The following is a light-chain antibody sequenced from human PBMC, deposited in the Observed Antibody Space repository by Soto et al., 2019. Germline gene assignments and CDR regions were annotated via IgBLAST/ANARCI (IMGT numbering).Light chain of an antibody. J-gene: IGKJ4*01. CDR2: AAS. CDR3: QKYTNVPA. V-gene: IGKV1-27*01. Sequence: DIQMTQSPSSLSASVGDRVTITCRASQGSSNYLAWYQQIPGKVPKLLISAASTLQSGVPSRFSGSGSGTDFTLTIISLQPEDVATYYCQKYTNVPAFGGGTKVEIK. CDR1: QGSSNY.